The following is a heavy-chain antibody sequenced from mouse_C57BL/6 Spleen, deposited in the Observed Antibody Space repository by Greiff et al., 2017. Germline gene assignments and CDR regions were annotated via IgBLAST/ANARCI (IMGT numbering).Heavy chain of an antibody. D-gene: IGHD2-2*01. CDR3: LYGYDGGYYYAMDY. Sequence: EVKLVESGGGLVQPKGSLKLSCAASGFSFNTYAMNWVRQAPGKGLEWVARIRSKSNNHATYYADSVKDRFTISRDDSESMLYLQMNNLKTEDTAMYYCLYGYDGGYYYAMDYWGQGTSVTVSS. V-gene: IGHV10-1*01. J-gene: IGHJ4*01. CDR2: IRSKSNNHAT. CDR1: GFSFNTYA.